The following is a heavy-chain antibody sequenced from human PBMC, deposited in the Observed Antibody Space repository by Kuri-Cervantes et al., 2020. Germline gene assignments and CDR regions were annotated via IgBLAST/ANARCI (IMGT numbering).Heavy chain of an antibody. V-gene: IGHV1-69*05. J-gene: IGHJ6*03. D-gene: IGHD3-9*01. CDR2: IIPIFGTA. CDR1: GGTFSSYT. CDR3: ARSNRLVSLRVYNYYMDV. Sequence: SVKVSCKASGGTFSSYTISWVRQAPGQGLEWMGGIIPIFGTANYVQKFQGRVTITTDESTSTAYMELSSLRSEDTAVYYCARSNRLVSLRVYNYYMDVWGKGTTVTVSS.